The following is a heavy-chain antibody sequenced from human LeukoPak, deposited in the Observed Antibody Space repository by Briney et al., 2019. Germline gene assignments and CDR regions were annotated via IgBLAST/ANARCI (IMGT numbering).Heavy chain of an antibody. D-gene: IGHD4-23*01. CDR1: GFTFDDYA. V-gene: IGHV3-9*01. J-gene: IGHJ4*02. CDR3: VRDTDNGGNSIDY. Sequence: GGSLRLSCAASGFTFDDYAMHWVRQAPGKGLEWVSGISWNSGSIGYADSVKGRFTISRDNAKNSLYLQMNSLRAEDTAVYYCVRDTDNGGNSIDYWGQGTLVTVSS. CDR2: ISWNSGSI.